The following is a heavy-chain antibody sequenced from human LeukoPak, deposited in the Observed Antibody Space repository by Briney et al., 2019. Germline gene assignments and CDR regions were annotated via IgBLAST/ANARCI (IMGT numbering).Heavy chain of an antibody. J-gene: IGHJ5*02. V-gene: IGHV1-2*02. D-gene: IGHD1-26*01. CDR2: INPNSGGT. CDR3: ARDVSGRPNWFDP. Sequence: GASVKVSCKASGYTFTGYYMHWVRQAPGQGLEWMGWINPNSGGTNYAQKFQGRVTMTRDTSISTAYMELSRLRSDDTAVYYCARDVSGRPNWFDPWGQGTLVTVSS. CDR1: GYTFTGYY.